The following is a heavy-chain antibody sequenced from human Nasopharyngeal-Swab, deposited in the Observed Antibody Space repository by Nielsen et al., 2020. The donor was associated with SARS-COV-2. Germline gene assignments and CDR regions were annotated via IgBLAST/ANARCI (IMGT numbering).Heavy chain of an antibody. Sequence: GEPLKISCAASGFTFSSYSMNWVRQAPGKGLEWVSFISSSGSHKYYADSMKGRFTISRDNAKGSLYLQLSSLRAEDTAVYYCARVEEYYYGSGSLSDNWGQGTLVTVSS. CDR1: GFTFSSYS. CDR2: ISSSGSHK. J-gene: IGHJ4*02. D-gene: IGHD3-10*01. CDR3: ARVEEYYYGSGSLSDN. V-gene: IGHV3-21*01.